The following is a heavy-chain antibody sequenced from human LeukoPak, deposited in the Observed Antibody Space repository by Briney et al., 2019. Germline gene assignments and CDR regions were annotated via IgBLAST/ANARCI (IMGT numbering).Heavy chain of an antibody. V-gene: IGHV1-2*02. CDR1: GYTFTDYY. CDR3: ARDLIGYCSGGSCPH. J-gene: IGHJ4*02. Sequence: GASVKVSCKASGYTFTDYYMHWVRQAPGQGLEWMGWINPNSGGTNYAQKFQGRVTMTRDTSISTAYMELRRLRSDDTAVYYCARDLIGYCSGGSCPHWGQGTLVTVSS. CDR2: INPNSGGT. D-gene: IGHD2-15*01.